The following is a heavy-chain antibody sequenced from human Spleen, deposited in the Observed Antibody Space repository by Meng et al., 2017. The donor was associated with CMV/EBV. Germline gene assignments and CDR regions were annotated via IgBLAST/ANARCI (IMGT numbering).Heavy chain of an antibody. J-gene: IGHJ4*02. CDR1: GYNFDIYG. CDR3: ARAGAAVTTNFDF. V-gene: IGHV1-18*01. Sequence: CKASGYNFDIYGITWVRQAPGQGLEWVGWVGAENGDTNYGQKFQGRVTVTADTFTNIAYMEMRSLRSDDSAMYYCARAGAAVTTNFDFWGQGTLVTVSS. CDR2: VGAENGDT. D-gene: IGHD4-17*01.